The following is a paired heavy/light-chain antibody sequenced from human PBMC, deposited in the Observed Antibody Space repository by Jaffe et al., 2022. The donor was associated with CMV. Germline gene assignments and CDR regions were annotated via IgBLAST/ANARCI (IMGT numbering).Light chain of an antibody. CDR3: AAWDDSLHWV. Sequence: QSVLTQPPSASGTPGQRVTISCSGSSSNIGSNTVNWYQQLPGTAPKLLIYSNNQRPSGVPDRFSGSKSGTSASLAISGLQSEDEADYYCAAWDDSLHWVFGGGTKLTVL. J-gene: IGLJ3*02. CDR2: SNN. CDR1: SSNIGSNT. V-gene: IGLV1-44*01.
Heavy chain of an antibody. CDR3: AKDLEDIVVVPAALGYY. CDR2: ISYDGSNK. CDR1: GFTFSSYG. J-gene: IGHJ4*02. V-gene: IGHV3-30*18. Sequence: QVQLVESGGGVVQPGRSLRLSCAASGFTFSSYGMHWVRQAPGKGLEWVAVISYDGSNKYYADSVKGRFTISRDNSKNTLYLQMNSLRAEDTAVYYCAKDLEDIVVVPAALGYYWGQGTLVTVSS. D-gene: IGHD2-2*01.